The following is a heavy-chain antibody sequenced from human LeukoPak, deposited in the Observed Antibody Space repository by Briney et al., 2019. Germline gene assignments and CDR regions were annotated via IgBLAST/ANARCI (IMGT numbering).Heavy chain of an antibody. J-gene: IGHJ1*01. CDR1: GYTSNDYG. Sequence: GASVTVSCKASGYTSNDYGISWVRQAPGQGLEWRGWISGFNDNTQYAEKVQGRVTMTTNTSTSTAYMELRSLRSDDTATYFCVRGPPMSLGLRGFGGYFHHWGQGTLVTVSS. D-gene: IGHD4-17*01. CDR2: ISGFNDNT. V-gene: IGHV1-18*01. CDR3: VRGPPMSLGLRGFGGYFHH.